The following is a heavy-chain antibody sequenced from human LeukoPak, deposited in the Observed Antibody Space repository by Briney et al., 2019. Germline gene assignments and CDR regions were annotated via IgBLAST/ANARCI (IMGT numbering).Heavy chain of an antibody. D-gene: IGHD6-13*01. CDR1: GDSVSSNSAA. CDR2: TYYRSKWYN. J-gene: IGHJ4*02. V-gene: IGHV6-1*01. CDR3: ARGRRYSSSWPLAVRFDY. Sequence: SQTLSLTCAISGDSVSSNSAAWNWIRQSPSRGLEWLGRTYYRSKWYNDYAVSVKSRITINPGTSKNQFSLQLNSVTPEDTAVYYCARGRRYSSSWPLAVRFDYWGQGTLVTVSS.